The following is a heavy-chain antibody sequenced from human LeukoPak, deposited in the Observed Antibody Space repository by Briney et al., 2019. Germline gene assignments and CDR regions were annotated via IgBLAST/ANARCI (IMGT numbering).Heavy chain of an antibody. CDR1: GFTFSSYW. CDR2: IKQDGSEK. D-gene: IGHD1-26*01. Sequence: GGSLRLSCAASGFTFSSYWMSWVRQAPGKGLEWVANIKQDGSEKYYVDSVKGRFTISRDNAKNSLYLQMNSLRAEDTAVYYCARDGPPRDSGADAFDIWGQGTMVTVSS. V-gene: IGHV3-7*01. CDR3: ARDGPPRDSGADAFDI. J-gene: IGHJ3*02.